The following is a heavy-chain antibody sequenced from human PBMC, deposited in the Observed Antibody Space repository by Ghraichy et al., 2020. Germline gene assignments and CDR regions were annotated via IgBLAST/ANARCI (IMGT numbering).Heavy chain of an antibody. Sequence: SVKVSCKASGGTFSSHAISWVRQAPGQGLEWMGGIIPIFGTANYAQKFQGRVTITADESTSTAYMELSSLRSEDTAVYYCARDSRHSSSSTNYYYYYGMDVWGQGTTVTVSS. J-gene: IGHJ6*02. D-gene: IGHD6-6*01. CDR2: IIPIFGTA. CDR1: GGTFSSHA. V-gene: IGHV1-69*13. CDR3: ARDSRHSSSSTNYYYYYGMDV.